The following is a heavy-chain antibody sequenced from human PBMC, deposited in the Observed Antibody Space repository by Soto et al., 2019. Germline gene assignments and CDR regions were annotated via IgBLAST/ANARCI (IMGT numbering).Heavy chain of an antibody. CDR2: INAGNGNT. D-gene: IGHD3-16*01. CDR3: ARGGYYDNVWGKLSHYGLDK. J-gene: IGHJ6*02. Sequence: ASVKVSCKASGYTFTSYAMHWVRQAPGQRLEWMGWINAGNGNTKYSQKFQGRVTITRDRSARTVYMELRSLRSNDTAVYYCARGGYYDNVWGKLSHYGLDKWGQGTSVTVSS. V-gene: IGHV1-3*01. CDR1: GYTFTSYA.